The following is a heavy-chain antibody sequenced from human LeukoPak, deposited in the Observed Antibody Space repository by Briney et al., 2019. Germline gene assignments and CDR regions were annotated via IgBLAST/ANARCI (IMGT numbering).Heavy chain of an antibody. D-gene: IGHD5-12*01. CDR2: ISSRSTTI. CDR3: ARDGYDYNAGDY. V-gene: IGHV3-48*02. J-gene: IGHJ4*02. CDR1: GFTFSNYA. Sequence: GGSLRLSCAASGFTFSNYAMSWVRQAPGKGLEWVSYISSRSTTIWYADSVKGRFTISRDNAKNSLYLQMNSLRDEDTAVYYCARDGYDYNAGDYWGQGTLVTVSS.